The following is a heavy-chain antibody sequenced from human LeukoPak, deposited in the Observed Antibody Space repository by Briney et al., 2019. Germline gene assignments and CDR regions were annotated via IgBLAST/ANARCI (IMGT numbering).Heavy chain of an antibody. CDR3: ARKTYYYDSSGYAERGAFDI. J-gene: IGHJ3*02. D-gene: IGHD3-22*01. CDR2: ISAYNGNT. V-gene: IGHV1-18*01. Sequence: GASVKVSCKASGYTFTSYGISWVRQAPGQGLEWMGWISAYNGNTNYAQKLQGRVTMTTDTSTSTAYMELRSLRSDDTAVYYCARKTYYYDSSGYAERGAFDIWGQGTTVTVSS. CDR1: GYTFTSYG.